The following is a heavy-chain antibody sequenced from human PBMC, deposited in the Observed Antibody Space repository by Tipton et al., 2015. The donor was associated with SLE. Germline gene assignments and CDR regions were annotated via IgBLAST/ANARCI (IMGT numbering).Heavy chain of an antibody. CDR1: GGTFSSYA. CDR2: IIPIFGTA. V-gene: IGHV1-69*01. D-gene: IGHD3-3*01. J-gene: IGHJ6*02. Sequence: SGPEVKKPGSSVKVSCKASGGTFSSYAISWVRQAPGQGLEWMGGIIPIFGTANYAQKFQGSVTITADASPSTAYMELSSLRSEDTAVYYCARDRSYDEIYDGYYLYRYCMDVWGQGTTVTVSS. CDR3: ARDRSYDEIYDGYYLYRYCMDV.